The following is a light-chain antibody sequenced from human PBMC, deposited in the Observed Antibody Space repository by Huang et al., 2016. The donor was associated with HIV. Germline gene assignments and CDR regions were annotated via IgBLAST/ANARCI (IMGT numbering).Light chain of an antibody. CDR2: DAS. CDR3: QQYDNLPFT. V-gene: IGKV1-33*01. J-gene: IGKJ3*01. CDR1: QDISNY. Sequence: DIQMTQSPSSLSASVGDRVTIPCQASQDISNYLNWYHQKPGKAPKSLIYDASNLETGVPSRFSGSGSGTDFTFTISSLQPEDIATYYCQQYDNLPFTFGPGTKVDIK.